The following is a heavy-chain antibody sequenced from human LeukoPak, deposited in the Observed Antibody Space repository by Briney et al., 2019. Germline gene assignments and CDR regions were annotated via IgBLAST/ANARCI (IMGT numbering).Heavy chain of an antibody. Sequence: ASVKVSCKASGYTFTSYYMHWVRQAPGQGLEWMGIINPSGGSTSYAQKFQGRVTMTRDTSTSTVYMELSSLRSEDTAVYYCARDPGTGRTGTSLDYWGQGTLVTVSS. CDR1: GYTFTSYY. J-gene: IGHJ4*02. D-gene: IGHD1-7*01. V-gene: IGHV1-46*01. CDR2: INPSGGST. CDR3: ARDPGTGRTGTSLDY.